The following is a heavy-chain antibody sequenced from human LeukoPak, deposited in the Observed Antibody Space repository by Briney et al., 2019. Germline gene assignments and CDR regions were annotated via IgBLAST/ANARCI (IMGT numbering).Heavy chain of an antibody. CDR2: ISSSSSTI. J-gene: IGHJ4*02. CDR1: GFTFSTYN. V-gene: IGHV3-48*01. CDR3: AGELPYSSSWRNFDY. Sequence: GGSLRLSCAASGFTFSTYNMNWVRQAPGKGLEWVSYISSSSSTIYYADSVKGRFTISRDNAKNSLYLQMNSLRAEDTAVYYCAGELPYSSSWRNFDYWGQGTLVTVSS. D-gene: IGHD6-13*01.